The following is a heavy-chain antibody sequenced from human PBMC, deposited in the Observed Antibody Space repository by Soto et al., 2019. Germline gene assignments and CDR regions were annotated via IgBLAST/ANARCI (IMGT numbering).Heavy chain of an antibody. CDR3: VRGVSSSQKRFYYRMDV. D-gene: IGHD2-15*01. Sequence: TLSLTCAVSGGSIRSGGYSWSWIRQPPGKGLEWIGYVYHSGSTYYSSSLKSRVTISVDMSKNQISLKLTSVTAADTAVYYCVRGVSSSQKRFYYRMDVWGQGTTVTVSS. J-gene: IGHJ6*02. CDR2: VYHSGST. V-gene: IGHV4-30-2*01. CDR1: GGSIRSGGYS.